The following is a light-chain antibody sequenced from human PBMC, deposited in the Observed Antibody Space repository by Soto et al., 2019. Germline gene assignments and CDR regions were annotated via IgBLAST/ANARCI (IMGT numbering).Light chain of an antibody. CDR3: QQRSNRPPEIT. CDR2: GAS. J-gene: IGKJ5*01. CDR1: QSVSSSY. Sequence: IVLTQSPGTLSLSRWDRANLSCRASQSVSSSYLAWYQQKPGQAPRLLIYGASTRATGIPARFSGRGSGTDFTLTISSLEPEDFAVYYCQQRSNRPPEITFGQGTRLEIK. V-gene: IGKV3D-20*02.